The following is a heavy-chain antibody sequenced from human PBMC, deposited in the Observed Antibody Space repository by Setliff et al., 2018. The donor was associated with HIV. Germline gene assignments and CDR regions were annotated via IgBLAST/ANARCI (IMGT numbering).Heavy chain of an antibody. CDR3: ARGGTSSNWFRA. CDR1: GDSIRSGDYY. V-gene: IGHV4-30-4*02. Sequence: PSETLSLTCTVSGDSIRSGDYYWSWIRQSPEKGLEWIGYTFHTGYTYYNPSLKSRVTMSLDTSKNQLSLKLTSVTAADTAVYYCARGGTSSNWFRAWGQGTLVTVSS. D-gene: IGHD2-2*01. CDR2: TFHTGYT. J-gene: IGHJ5*02.